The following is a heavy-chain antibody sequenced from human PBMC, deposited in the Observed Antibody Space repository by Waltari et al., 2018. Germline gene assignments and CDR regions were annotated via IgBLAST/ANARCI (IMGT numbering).Heavy chain of an antibody. V-gene: IGHV3-21*02. Sequence: QLVESGGGLVKPGGSLRLSCAASGFTLRPYTMHWVRQAPGKGLEWVSCISSSSRDIYYAGSVKGRFTISRDNAKNSLYLQMNSLRAEDTAVYYCARDEFTGEIEVAGFWGQGTLVTVSS. CDR2: ISSSSRDI. J-gene: IGHJ4*02. D-gene: IGHD6-19*01. CDR1: GFTLRPYT. CDR3: ARDEFTGEIEVAGF.